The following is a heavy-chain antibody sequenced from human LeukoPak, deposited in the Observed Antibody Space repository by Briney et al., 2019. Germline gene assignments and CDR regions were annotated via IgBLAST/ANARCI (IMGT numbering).Heavy chain of an antibody. CDR2: TYYRSKQYN. CDR1: RDSVSSTIAA. CDR3: AREEATVTTNSLDY. V-gene: IGHV6-1*01. J-gene: IGHJ4*02. Sequence: SQTLSLTCAISRDSVSSTIAAWNWTRQSPSRGIGWLGRTYYRSKQYNDYAVSVKSRITINPDTSKNQFSLQLNSVTPEDTAVYYCAREEATVTTNSLDYWGQGTLVTVSS. D-gene: IGHD4-17*01.